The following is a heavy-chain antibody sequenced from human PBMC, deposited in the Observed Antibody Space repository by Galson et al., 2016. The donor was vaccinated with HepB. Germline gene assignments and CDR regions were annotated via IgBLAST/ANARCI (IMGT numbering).Heavy chain of an antibody. V-gene: IGHV3-23*01. CDR2: VSGNGGTI. CDR3: AKTLLGGMDV. D-gene: IGHD2-21*01. Sequence: SLRLSCAASGFTFTDHAMSWVRLVPGKGLAWVAVVSGNGGTIYYSDSVKGRFTISRDNSKNTLYLQMNSLRADDTAVYYCAKTLLGGMDVWGQGTTVTVSS. J-gene: IGHJ6*02. CDR1: GFTFTDHA.